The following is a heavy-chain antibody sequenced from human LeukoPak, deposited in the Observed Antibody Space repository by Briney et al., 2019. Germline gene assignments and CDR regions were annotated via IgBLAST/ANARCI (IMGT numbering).Heavy chain of an antibody. Sequence: DPSETLSLTCTVSGGSISGYHWSWIRQPPGKGLEWIGYIHYSGNTNYNLSLKSRVTISVDTSKNQFSLKLSSVTAADTAVYFCAKTEGPYYYYGMDVWGQGTTVTVSS. J-gene: IGHJ6*02. V-gene: IGHV4-59*01. D-gene: IGHD1-14*01. CDR3: AKTEGPYYYYGMDV. CDR2: IHYSGNT. CDR1: GGSISGYH.